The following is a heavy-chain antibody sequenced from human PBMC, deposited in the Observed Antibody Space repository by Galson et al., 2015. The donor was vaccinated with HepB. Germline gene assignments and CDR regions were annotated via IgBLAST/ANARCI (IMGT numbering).Heavy chain of an antibody. Sequence: QSGAEVKKPGESLKISCKASGYSFTSYWIGWVRQMPGKGLEWMGIIYPGDSDIRYSPSFQGQVTISADKSINTAYLQWSSLKASDTAMYYCARGILVVVTSHDASDIWGQGTMATVSS. CDR1: GYSFTSYW. CDR3: ARGILVVVTSHDASDI. V-gene: IGHV5-51*01. J-gene: IGHJ3*02. CDR2: IYPGDSDI. D-gene: IGHD3-22*01.